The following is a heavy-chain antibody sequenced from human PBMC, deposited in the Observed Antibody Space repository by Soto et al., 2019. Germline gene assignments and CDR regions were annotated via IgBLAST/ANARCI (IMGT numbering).Heavy chain of an antibody. D-gene: IGHD6-13*01. Sequence: QVQLVQSGAEVKKPGSSVKVSCKASVVNFSSYAISWVRQAPGQGLEWMGGIIPIFGTANYAQKFQGRVTITADESTSTDYMELSSLRSEDTAVDYCARGSLGQQLVPFDYWGQGTLVTVSS. CDR2: IIPIFGTA. CDR1: VVNFSSYA. J-gene: IGHJ4*02. V-gene: IGHV1-69*01. CDR3: ARGSLGQQLVPFDY.